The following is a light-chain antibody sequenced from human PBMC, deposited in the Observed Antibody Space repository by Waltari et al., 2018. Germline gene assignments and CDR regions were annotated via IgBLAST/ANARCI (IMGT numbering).Light chain of an antibody. CDR3: GTWDSSLSGAV. CDR1: SPNIGNNS. V-gene: IGLV1-51*02. Sequence: QSGLTQPPSLSAAPGQTVTISYPGTSPNIGNNSVAWYQQTPGTVPKLLSYENYKRPSGIPDRFSGSRSGTSATLVITGLLTGDEADYYCGTWDSSLSGAVFGGGTHLTVL. CDR2: ENY. J-gene: IGLJ7*01.